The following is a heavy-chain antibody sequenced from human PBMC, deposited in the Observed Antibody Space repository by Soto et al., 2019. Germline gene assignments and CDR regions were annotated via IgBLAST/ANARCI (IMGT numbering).Heavy chain of an antibody. Sequence: SETLSLTCTVSGGSISSSSYYWGWIRQPPGKGLEWIGSIYYSGSTYYNPSLKSRVTISVDTSKNQFSLKLSSVTAADTAVYYCSGSGSYPRFMDVWGKGTTVTVSS. CDR3: SGSGSYPRFMDV. D-gene: IGHD3-10*01. CDR1: GGSISSSSYY. V-gene: IGHV4-39*01. CDR2: IYYSGST. J-gene: IGHJ6*04.